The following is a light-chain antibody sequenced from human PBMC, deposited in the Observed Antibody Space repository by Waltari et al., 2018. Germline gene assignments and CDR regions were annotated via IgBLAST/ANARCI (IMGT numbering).Light chain of an antibody. J-gene: IGKJ1*01. CDR2: EAS. Sequence: DIQMTQSPSTLSASVGDRVTITCRASQSISSWLAWYQQKPGKAPKLLIYEASSLESGVLSRFSGGGYGTEFTLTISSLQPDDLATYYCQQYNDYSGTFGRGTKVEIK. CDR1: QSISSW. V-gene: IGKV1-5*03. CDR3: QQYNDYSGT.